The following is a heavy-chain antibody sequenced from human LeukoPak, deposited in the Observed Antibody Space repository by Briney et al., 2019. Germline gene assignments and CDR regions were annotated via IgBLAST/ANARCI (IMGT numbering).Heavy chain of an antibody. CDR2: IYWNDDK. D-gene: IGHD3-10*01. V-gene: IGHV2-5*01. CDR1: GFSLSTSGVG. J-gene: IGHJ4*02. CDR3: ALWFGELLYYGY. Sequence: SGPTLVNPTQTLTLICTFSGFSLSTSGVGVGWIRQPPGKALEWLALIYWNDDKRYSPSLKSRLTITKDTSKNQVVLTMTNMDPVDTATYYCALWFGELLYYGYWGQGTLVTVSS.